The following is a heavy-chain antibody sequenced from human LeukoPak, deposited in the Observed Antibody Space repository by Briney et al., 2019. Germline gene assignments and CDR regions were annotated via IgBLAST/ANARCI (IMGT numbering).Heavy chain of an antibody. J-gene: IGHJ4*02. CDR2: IYYSGST. CDR3: ASDTYGSGSYYNAFDY. V-gene: IGHV4-39*01. CDR1: GGSISSSSYY. Sequence: SETLSLTCTVSGGSISSSSYYWGWIRLPPGKGLEWIGSIYYSGSTYYNPSLKSRVTISVDTSKNQFSLKLSSVTAADTAVYYCASDTYGSGSYYNAFDYWGQGTLVTVSS. D-gene: IGHD3-10*01.